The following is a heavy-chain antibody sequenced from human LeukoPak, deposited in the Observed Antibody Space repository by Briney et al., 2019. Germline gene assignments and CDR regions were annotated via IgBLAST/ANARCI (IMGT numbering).Heavy chain of an antibody. Sequence: GGSLRLSCAASGFTFSSYSMNWVRQAPGKGLEWVSSISSSSSFIYYADSVKGRFTISRDNAKNSLYLQMNSLRAEDTAVYYCARDLGDYYGSGSYSYYFDYWGQGTLVTVSS. CDR3: ARDLGDYYGSGSYSYYFDY. CDR1: GFTFSSYS. V-gene: IGHV3-21*01. D-gene: IGHD3-10*01. J-gene: IGHJ4*02. CDR2: ISSSSSFI.